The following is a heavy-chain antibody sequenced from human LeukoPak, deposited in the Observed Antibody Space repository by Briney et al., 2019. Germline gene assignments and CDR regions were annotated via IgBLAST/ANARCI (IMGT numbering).Heavy chain of an antibody. CDR3: ARDLPFED. V-gene: IGHV1-2*06. J-gene: IGHJ4*02. Sequence: GASVKVSCKASGYTFTNYHMHWVRQAPGQGLEWMGRIYPSSGGTNYAQKFQGGITLTTDTSINTAYMELSRLRFDDTAVYYCARDLPFEDWGQGTLVTVSS. CDR1: GYTFTNYH. D-gene: IGHD2/OR15-2a*01. CDR2: IYPSSGGT.